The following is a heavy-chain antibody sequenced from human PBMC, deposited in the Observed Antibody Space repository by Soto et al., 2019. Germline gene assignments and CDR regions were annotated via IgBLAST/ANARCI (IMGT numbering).Heavy chain of an antibody. J-gene: IGHJ5*02. CDR1: GGXISTSRSY. CDR2: IFYSGST. CDR3: ARQPTTGDTDLWFDP. D-gene: IGHD2-21*01. V-gene: IGHV4-39*01. Sequence: PSETLSLTCNVSGGXISTSRSYWAWIRQPPGKGLEWLANIFYSGSTYYNPSLASRVTVSVDTSKNEFSLKLRSVTAADTAVYYCARQPTTGDTDLWFDPWGQGTLVTVSS.